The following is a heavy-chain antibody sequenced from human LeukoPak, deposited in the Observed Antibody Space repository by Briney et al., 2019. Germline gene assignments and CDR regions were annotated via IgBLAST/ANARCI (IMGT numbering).Heavy chain of an antibody. V-gene: IGHV1-69*06. D-gene: IGHD4-23*01. J-gene: IGHJ6*03. CDR1: GGTFSSYA. Sequence: SVKISCKASGGTFSSYAISWVRQAPGQGLEWMGGIIPIFGTANYAQKFQGRVTITADKSTSTAYMELSSLRSEDTAVYYRARDERWGGYYYYYMDVWGKGTTVTVSS. CDR2: IIPIFGTA. CDR3: ARDERWGGYYYYYMDV.